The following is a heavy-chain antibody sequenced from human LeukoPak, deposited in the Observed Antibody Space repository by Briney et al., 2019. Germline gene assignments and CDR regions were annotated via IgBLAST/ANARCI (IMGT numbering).Heavy chain of an antibody. CDR1: GHTFTSYD. CDR3: ARGRRDSRQFDY. Sequence: ASVKVSCKASGHTFTSYDINWVRQATGQGLEWMGWMNPNSGNTGYAQKFQDRATMTRNTSISTAYMELSSLRSEDTAVYYCARGRRDSRQFDYWGQGTLVTVSS. V-gene: IGHV1-8*01. CDR2: MNPNSGNT. D-gene: IGHD3-10*01. J-gene: IGHJ4*02.